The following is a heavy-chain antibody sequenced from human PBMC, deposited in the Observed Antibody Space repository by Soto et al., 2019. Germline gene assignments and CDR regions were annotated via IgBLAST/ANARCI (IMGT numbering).Heavy chain of an antibody. CDR2: INAGNGNT. CDR1: GYTFTGYA. V-gene: IGHV1-3*01. D-gene: IGHD6-19*01. Sequence: ASVKVSCKASGYTFTGYAMHWVRQAPGQRPEWMGWINAGNGNTKYSQKFQGRVTITRDTSASTAYMELSSLRSEDTAVYYCARAVAVAAEFDYWGQGTLVTVS. CDR3: ARAVAVAAEFDY. J-gene: IGHJ4*02.